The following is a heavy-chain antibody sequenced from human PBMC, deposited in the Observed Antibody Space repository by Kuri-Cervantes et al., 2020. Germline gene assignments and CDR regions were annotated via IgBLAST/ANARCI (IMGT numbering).Heavy chain of an antibody. J-gene: IGHJ3*02. CDR3: ARGTRRSFDI. Sequence: GESLKISCAASGFTFSSNMMHWVRQAPGKGLEWVALISYDGAYQIHADPVKGRFTISRDNSKNTLYLQMNSLRAEDTAVYYCARGTRRSFDIWGQGTMVTVSS. CDR1: GFTFSSNM. V-gene: IGHV3-30*03. D-gene: IGHD2-15*01. CDR2: ISYDGAYQ.